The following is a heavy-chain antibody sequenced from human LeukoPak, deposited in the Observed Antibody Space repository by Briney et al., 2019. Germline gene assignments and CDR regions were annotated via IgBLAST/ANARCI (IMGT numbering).Heavy chain of an antibody. V-gene: IGHV3-21*01. J-gene: IGHJ4*02. CDR3: AGKNEYSYGSIFDY. CDR2: ISSSSSYI. D-gene: IGHD5-18*01. CDR1: GSTFSSYS. Sequence: PGGSLRLSCAASGSTFSSYSMNWVRQGPGKGLEWVSCISSSSSYIYYADSVKGRFTISRDNAKNSLYLQMNSLRAEDTAVYYCAGKNEYSYGSIFDYWGQGTLVTVSS.